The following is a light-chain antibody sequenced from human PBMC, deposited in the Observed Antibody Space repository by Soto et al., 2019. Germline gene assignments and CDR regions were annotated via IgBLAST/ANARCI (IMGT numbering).Light chain of an antibody. CDR3: GSYTSSRTLV. CDR1: SSDVGGYNY. Sequence: QSALTQPASVSGSPGQSITISCTGTSSDVGGYNYVSWYQQHPGKAPQLMIYDVSNRPSGGSNRFSGSKSGNTASLTISGLQAEDEADYYCGSYTSSRTLVFGGGTQLTVL. J-gene: IGLJ2*01. CDR2: DVS. V-gene: IGLV2-14*01.